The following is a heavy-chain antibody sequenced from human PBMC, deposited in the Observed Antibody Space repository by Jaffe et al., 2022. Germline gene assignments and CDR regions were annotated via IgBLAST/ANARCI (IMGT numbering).Heavy chain of an antibody. CDR2: IRSKAYGGTT. V-gene: IGHV3-49*04. J-gene: IGHJ4*02. Sequence: EVQLVESGGGLVQPGRSLRLSCTASGFTFGDYAMSWVRQAPGKGLEWVGFIRSKAYGGTTEYAASVKGRFTISRDDSKSIAYLQMNSLKTEDTAVYYCTRDVEWLANLIDYWGQGTLVTVSS. CDR3: TRDVEWLANLIDY. CDR1: GFTFGDYA. D-gene: IGHD6-19*01.